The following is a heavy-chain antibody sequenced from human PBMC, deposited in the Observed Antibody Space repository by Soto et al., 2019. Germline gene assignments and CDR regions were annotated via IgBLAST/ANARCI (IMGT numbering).Heavy chain of an antibody. Sequence: ASVKVSCKASGYTFTNYGINWVRQAPGQGLEWMGWVSAFNGERSYVQNVQDRVTMTTDTSTSTAYMELRSLRSDDTAVYYCAKSSSWYSANWYFDLWGRGTRVTVSS. CDR1: GYTFTNYG. V-gene: IGHV1-18*01. CDR2: VSAFNGER. CDR3: AKSSSWYSANWYFDL. J-gene: IGHJ2*01. D-gene: IGHD6-13*01.